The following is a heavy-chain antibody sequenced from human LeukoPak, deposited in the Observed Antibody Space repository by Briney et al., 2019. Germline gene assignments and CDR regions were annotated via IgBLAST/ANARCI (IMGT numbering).Heavy chain of an antibody. V-gene: IGHV3-33*03. Sequence: GGSLRLSCAASGFLVSTCGMHWVRQAPGKGLEWVGVIWSNGNNKYYADSVKGRFTISRDNSKNTLYLQMDSLRAEDTAVYYCTKEPGPYGIGYWGQGTPVTVSS. D-gene: IGHD3-22*01. J-gene: IGHJ4*02. CDR1: GFLVSTCG. CDR2: IWSNGNNK. CDR3: TKEPGPYGIGY.